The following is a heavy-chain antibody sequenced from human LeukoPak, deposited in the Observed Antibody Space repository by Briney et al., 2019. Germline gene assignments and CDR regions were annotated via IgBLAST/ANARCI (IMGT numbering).Heavy chain of an antibody. CDR1: GGSISSSYYH. Sequence: SETLSLTCTVSGGSISSSYYHWGWIRQPPGKGLEWIGSIYYSGSTYYNPSLKSRVTISVDTSKNQFSLKLSSVTAADTAVYYCARAPYSSGWWFDYWGQGTLVTVSS. CDR3: ARAPYSSGWWFDY. V-gene: IGHV4-39*01. D-gene: IGHD6-19*01. J-gene: IGHJ4*02. CDR2: IYYSGST.